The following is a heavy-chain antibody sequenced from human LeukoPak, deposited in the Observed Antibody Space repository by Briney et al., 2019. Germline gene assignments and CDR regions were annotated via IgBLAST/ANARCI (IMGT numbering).Heavy chain of an antibody. V-gene: IGHV3-23*01. CDR1: GFTFSSYA. CDR3: AKDQSRYSSSWYGDDY. CDR2: ISASSDSI. J-gene: IGHJ4*02. Sequence: GGSLRLSCAASGFTFSSYAMSWVRQAPGKGLEWVSGISASSDSIYYTNSVKGRFTISRDNSKNTLYLQMNSLRAEDTAVYYCAKDQSRYSSSWYGDDYWGQGTLVTVSS. D-gene: IGHD6-13*01.